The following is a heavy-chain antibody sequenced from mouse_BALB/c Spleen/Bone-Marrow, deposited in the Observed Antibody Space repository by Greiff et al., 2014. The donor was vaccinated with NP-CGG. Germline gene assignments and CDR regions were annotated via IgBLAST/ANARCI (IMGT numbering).Heavy chain of an antibody. CDR3: ARNGYYGWSAN. CDR1: GFDFRRYW. D-gene: IGHD2-3*01. V-gene: IGHV4-1*02. J-gene: IGHJ3*01. Sequence: GGGLVQPGGPLKLSCAASGFDFRRYWMNWVRQAPGKGLEWIGEINPDSSTINYTPSLKDKFFTSRDNAKNTLYLQMSKVRSEDTALYYCARNGYYGWSANWGQGTLVTVSA. CDR2: INPDSSTI.